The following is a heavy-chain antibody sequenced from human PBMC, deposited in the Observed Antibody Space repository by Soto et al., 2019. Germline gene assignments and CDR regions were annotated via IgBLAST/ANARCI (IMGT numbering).Heavy chain of an antibody. CDR3: ARIESIARNWFDP. CDR2: IDPVDSYA. Sequence: GESLKISCKGSGFSFTNYWISWVRQMPGKGLEWMGNIDPVDSYANYSPSFQGHVTFSVDTSISTAYLQWSSLKATDTAMYFCARIESIARNWFDPWGQGTLVTVSS. CDR1: GFSFTNYW. V-gene: IGHV5-10-1*01. D-gene: IGHD6-13*01. J-gene: IGHJ5*02.